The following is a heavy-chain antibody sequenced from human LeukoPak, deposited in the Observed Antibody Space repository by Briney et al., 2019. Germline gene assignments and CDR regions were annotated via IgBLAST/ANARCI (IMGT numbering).Heavy chain of an antibody. V-gene: IGHV3-49*04. D-gene: IGHD5-12*01. CDR1: GFTFGDYA. J-gene: IGHJ3*02. CDR3: TRVLPVVTTVYDAFDI. Sequence: GGSLRLSCTASGFTFGDYAMSWVRQAPGKGLEWVGFIRSKAYGGTTEYATSVKGRFTVSRDDSKSIAYLQMNSLKTEDTAVYYCTRVLPVVTTVYDAFDIWGQGTMVTVSS. CDR2: IRSKAYGGTT.